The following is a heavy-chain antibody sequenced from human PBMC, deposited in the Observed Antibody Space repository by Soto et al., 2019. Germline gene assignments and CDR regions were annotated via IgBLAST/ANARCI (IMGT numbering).Heavy chain of an antibody. V-gene: IGHV4-39*01. CDR3: VRFLPPPYSDALTDYANAFDY. CDR1: GGTISSSSNY. Sequence: PSETLSLTCTVSGGTISSSSNYWGWIRQPPGKGLEWIGSIYYSGSTYYNPTLKSRLIISVDTSKSQFSLKLSSVTAADTAVYYCVRFLPPPYSDALTDYANAFDYWGEGILVTVSS. CDR2: IYYSGST. D-gene: IGHD3-9*01. J-gene: IGHJ4*02.